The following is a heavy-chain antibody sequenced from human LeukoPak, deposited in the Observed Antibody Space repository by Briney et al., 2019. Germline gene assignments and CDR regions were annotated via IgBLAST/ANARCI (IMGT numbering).Heavy chain of an antibody. D-gene: IGHD3-22*01. V-gene: IGHV3-64D*06. CDR3: ASTYHYDITGYYPFDY. J-gene: IGHJ4*02. CDR1: GFIFRNNA. Sequence: GGSLRLSCSASGFIFRNNAMHWVRQAPGKGLEYVSGISDNGRSTYYADSVKGRFTTSRDNSKNTLWLQMSSIRPEDTAVYYCASTYHYDITGYYPFDYWGQGTLVTVSS. CDR2: ISDNGRST.